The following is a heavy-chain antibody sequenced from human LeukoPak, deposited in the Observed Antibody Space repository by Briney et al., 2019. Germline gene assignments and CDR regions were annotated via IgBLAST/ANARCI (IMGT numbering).Heavy chain of an antibody. CDR3: ASRRWLQGAFDI. V-gene: IGHV4-30-2*01. CDR2: IYHSGST. J-gene: IGHJ3*02. CDR1: GGSISSGGYS. Sequence: SETLSLTCAVSGGSISSGGYSWSWIRQPPGKGLEWIGYIYHSGSTYYNPSLKSRVTISVDRSKNQFSLKLSSMTAADTAVYYCASRRWLQGAFDIWGQGTMVTVSS. D-gene: IGHD5-24*01.